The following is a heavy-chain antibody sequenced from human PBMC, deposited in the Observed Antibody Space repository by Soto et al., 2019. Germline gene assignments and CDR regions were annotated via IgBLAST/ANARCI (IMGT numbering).Heavy chain of an antibody. Sequence: QVQLVQSGAEVKKPGASVKVSCKASGYTFTSYEINWVRQATGQGLEWMGWMNPNSGNTGYAQKFQGRVTMTRNTSISTAYMELSSLRSEDTAVYYCARAIPALVTQQTLTSGMDVWGQGTTVTVSS. CDR1: GYTFTSYE. J-gene: IGHJ6*02. CDR2: MNPNSGNT. V-gene: IGHV1-8*01. CDR3: ARAIPALVTQQTLTSGMDV. D-gene: IGHD2-2*01.